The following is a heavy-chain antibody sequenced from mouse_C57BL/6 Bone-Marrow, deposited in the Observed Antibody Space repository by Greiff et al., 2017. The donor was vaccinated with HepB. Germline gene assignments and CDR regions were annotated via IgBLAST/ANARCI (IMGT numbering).Heavy chain of an antibody. CDR1: GFSLTSYG. J-gene: IGHJ4*01. V-gene: IGHV2-5*01. CDR2: IWRGGST. CDR3: AKRYEDAMDY. Sequence: VKLMESGPGLVQPSQRLSITCTVSGFSLTSYGVHWVRQSPGKGLEWLGVIWRGGSTDYNAAFMSRLSITMDNSKSQVFFKMNSLQADDTAIYYCAKRYEDAMDYWGQGTSVTVSS. D-gene: IGHD1-1*01.